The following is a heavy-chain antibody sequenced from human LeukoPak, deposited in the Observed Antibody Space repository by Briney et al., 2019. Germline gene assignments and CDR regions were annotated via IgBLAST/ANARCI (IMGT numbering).Heavy chain of an antibody. D-gene: IGHD4-23*01. CDR3: ARRAGGYSHPYDY. CDR1: GFTVSSNC. V-gene: IGHV3-53*01. CDR2: IYSDGTT. Sequence: GGSLRLSCAASGFTVSSNCMSWVRQAPGKGLEWVSLIYSDGTTYYADSVKGRFTISRGNSKNTLYLQMNSLRAEDTAVYYCARRAGGYSHPYDYWGQGTLVTVSS. J-gene: IGHJ4*02.